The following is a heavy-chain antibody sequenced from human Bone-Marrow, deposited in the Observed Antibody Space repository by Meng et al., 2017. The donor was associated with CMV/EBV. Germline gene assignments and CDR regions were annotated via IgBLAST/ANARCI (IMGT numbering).Heavy chain of an antibody. J-gene: IGHJ3*02. D-gene: IGHD1-26*01. Sequence: SETLSLTCNVSGGSISSYYWSYIRQPPGKGLEWIGYIYNSGRTNYNPSLKSRVTISVDTYKNQFSLKLTSVTTADTAVYFCAREGGATYFPSGTFDIWGQGTTVTVSS. CDR1: GGSISSYY. CDR3: AREGGATYFPSGTFDI. CDR2: IYNSGRT. V-gene: IGHV4-59*01.